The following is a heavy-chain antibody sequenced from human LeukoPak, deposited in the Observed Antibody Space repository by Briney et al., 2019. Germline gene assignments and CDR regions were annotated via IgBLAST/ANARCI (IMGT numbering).Heavy chain of an antibody. CDR2: IYHSGST. CDR3: ASQIAVAGSSWDDAFDI. CDR1: GGSFSGYY. V-gene: IGHV4-34*01. D-gene: IGHD6-19*01. J-gene: IGHJ3*02. Sequence: SETLSLTCAVYGGSFSGYYWSWIRQPPGKGLEWIGEIYHSGSTNYNPSLKSRVTISVDKSKNQFSLKLSSVTAADTAVYYCASQIAVAGSSWDDAFDIWGQGTMVTVSS.